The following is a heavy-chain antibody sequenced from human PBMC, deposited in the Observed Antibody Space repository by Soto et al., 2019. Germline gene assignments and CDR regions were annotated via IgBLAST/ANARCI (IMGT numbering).Heavy chain of an antibody. Sequence: EVQLVESGGGLVKPGGSLRLSCAASGFTFSNAWMSWVRQAPGKGLEWVGRIKSKTDGGTTDYAAPVKGRFTISRDDSKNTLYLQMNSLKTEDTAVYYCTTDGGGDYVSDAFDIWGQGTMVTVSS. CDR2: IKSKTDGGTT. CDR3: TTDGGGDYVSDAFDI. J-gene: IGHJ3*02. D-gene: IGHD4-17*01. CDR1: GFTFSNAW. V-gene: IGHV3-15*01.